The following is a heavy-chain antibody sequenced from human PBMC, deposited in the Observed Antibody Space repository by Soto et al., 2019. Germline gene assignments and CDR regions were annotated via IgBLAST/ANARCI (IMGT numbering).Heavy chain of an antibody. J-gene: IGHJ4*02. CDR1: GGSISSYY. CDR2: IYYSGST. D-gene: IGHD3-22*01. Sequence: SETLSLTCTVSGGSISSYYWSWIRQPPGKGLEWIGYIYYSGSTNYNPSLKSRVTISVDTSKNQFSLKLSSVTAADTAVYYCARVDYYDSSGYFDYWGQGTLVTVSS. V-gene: IGHV4-59*01. CDR3: ARVDYYDSSGYFDY.